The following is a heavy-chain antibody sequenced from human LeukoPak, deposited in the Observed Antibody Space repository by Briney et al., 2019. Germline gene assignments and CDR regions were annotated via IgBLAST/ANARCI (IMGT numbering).Heavy chain of an antibody. CDR2: IKEDGSEK. D-gene: IGHD5-24*01. CDR3: ARDRDGYNSFDY. V-gene: IGHV3-7*01. J-gene: IGHJ4*02. CDR1: GFTFSRHW. Sequence: GGSLRLSCAASGFTFSRHWMSWVRQAPGKGLEWVANIKEDGSEKYYVDSVKGRFTISRDNAKNSLNLQMNSLRAEDTAMYYCARDRDGYNSFDYWGQGTLVTVSS.